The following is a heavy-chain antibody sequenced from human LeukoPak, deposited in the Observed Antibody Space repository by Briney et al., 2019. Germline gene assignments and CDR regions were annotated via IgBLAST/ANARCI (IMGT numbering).Heavy chain of an antibody. V-gene: IGHV1-69*13. CDR2: IIPIFGTA. CDR3: ARDRLSGRAVRVFNWFDP. CDR1: GGTFSSYA. D-gene: IGHD5-12*01. Sequence: ASVKVSCKASGGTFSSYAISWVRQAPGQGLEWMGGIIPIFGTANYAQKFQGRVTITADESTSTAYMELSSLRSEDTAVYYCARDRLSGRAVRVFNWFDPWGQGTLVTVSS. J-gene: IGHJ5*02.